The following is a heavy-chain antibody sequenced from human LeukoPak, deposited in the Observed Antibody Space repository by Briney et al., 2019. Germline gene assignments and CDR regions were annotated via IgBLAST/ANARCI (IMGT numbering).Heavy chain of an antibody. J-gene: IGHJ6*02. V-gene: IGHV1-46*01. CDR2: INPSGGNT. CDR3: VREVSMVRGVITFYHYNGMDV. CDR1: GYTFPSYY. Sequence: ASVKVSCKASGYTFPSYYMHWVRQAPGQGLEWMGVINPSGGNTNSAQKFQGRVTMTRDTSTRTVYMELSSLRSEDTAVYYCVREVSMVRGVITFYHYNGMDVWGQGTAVTVSS. D-gene: IGHD3-10*01.